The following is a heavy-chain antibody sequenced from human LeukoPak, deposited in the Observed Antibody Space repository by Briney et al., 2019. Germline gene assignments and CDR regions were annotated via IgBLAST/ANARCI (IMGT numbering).Heavy chain of an antibody. J-gene: IGHJ5*02. CDR3: ARAPSASGSFGWFDP. CDR2: VSNAGTT. CDR1: GGSFSSHGYY. V-gene: IGHV4-31*03. Sequence: TSETLSLTCTVSGGSFSSHGYYWNWFRQHPGKGLEWIVYVSNAGTTNYNPSLRSRVTISVDTSEKQFSLKMSSVTAADTAVYYCARAPSASGSFGWFDPWGQGGLVTVSS. D-gene: IGHD3-10*01.